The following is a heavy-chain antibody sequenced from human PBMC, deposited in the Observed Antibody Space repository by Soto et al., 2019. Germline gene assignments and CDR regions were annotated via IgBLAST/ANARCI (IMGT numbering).Heavy chain of an antibody. CDR1: VGSISSYY. V-gene: IGHV4-59*01. CDR3: ARDGRDGYNRIFDY. CDR2: IYYSGST. D-gene: IGHD5-12*01. J-gene: IGHJ4*02. Sequence: SETLSVTCTFSVGSISSYYWSWIRQPPGKGLDWIGYIYYSGSTNYNPSLKSRVTISVDTSKNQFSLKLSSVTAADTAVYYCARDGRDGYNRIFDYWGQGTMVTVSS.